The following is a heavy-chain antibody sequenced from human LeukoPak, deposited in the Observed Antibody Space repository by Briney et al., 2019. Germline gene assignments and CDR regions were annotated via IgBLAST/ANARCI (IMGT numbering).Heavy chain of an antibody. Sequence: GGSLRLSCAASGFTFSSYWMSWVRQAPGKGLEWVANIKQDGSEKYYVDSVKGRLTISRDNAKNSLYLQMNSLRAEDTAVYYCARAGIAVAADFDYWGQGTLVTVSS. J-gene: IGHJ4*02. CDR2: IKQDGSEK. D-gene: IGHD6-19*01. CDR3: ARAGIAVAADFDY. V-gene: IGHV3-7*01. CDR1: GFTFSSYW.